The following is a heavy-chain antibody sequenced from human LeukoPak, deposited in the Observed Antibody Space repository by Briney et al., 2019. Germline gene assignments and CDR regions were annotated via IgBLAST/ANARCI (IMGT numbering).Heavy chain of an antibody. V-gene: IGHV1-2*02. J-gene: IGHJ4*02. Sequence: ASVKVSCKASGYTFTGYYMHWVRQAPGQGLEWMGWINPNSGGTNYAQKFQGRVTMTRDTSISTAYMELSRLRSDDTAVYYCARVPYCGGDCYSPELDYWGQGTLVTVSS. CDR1: GYTFTGYY. D-gene: IGHD2-21*01. CDR3: ARVPYCGGDCYSPELDY. CDR2: INPNSGGT.